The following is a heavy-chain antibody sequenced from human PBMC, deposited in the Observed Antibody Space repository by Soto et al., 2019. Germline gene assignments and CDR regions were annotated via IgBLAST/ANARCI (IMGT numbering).Heavy chain of an antibody. Sequence: ASVKVSCKASGYTFTSYGISWVRQAPGQGLEWMGWISAYNGNTNYAQKLQGKVTMTTDTSTSTAYMELRSLRSDDTAVYYCARGSRVPAANYYYYGMDVWGQGTTVTVSS. V-gene: IGHV1-18*01. CDR1: GYTFTSYG. D-gene: IGHD2-2*01. J-gene: IGHJ6*02. CDR2: ISAYNGNT. CDR3: ARGSRVPAANYYYYGMDV.